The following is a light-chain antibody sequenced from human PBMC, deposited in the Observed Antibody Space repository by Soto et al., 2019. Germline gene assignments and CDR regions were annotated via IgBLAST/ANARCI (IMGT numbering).Light chain of an antibody. J-gene: IGKJ3*01. CDR2: DAS. CDR3: QQYGSSFT. Sequence: EIVLTQSPATLSLSPGERATLSCRASESVSSDLAWYQQKPGQAPRLLIYDASNRATGIPARFSGSGSGTDFTLTISSLEPEDFAVYSCQQYGSSFTFGPGTKVDIK. V-gene: IGKV3-11*01. CDR1: ESVSSD.